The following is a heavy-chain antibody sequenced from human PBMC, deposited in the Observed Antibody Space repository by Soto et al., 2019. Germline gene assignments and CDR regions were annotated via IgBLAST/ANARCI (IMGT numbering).Heavy chain of an antibody. J-gene: IGHJ3*01. CDR3: ARGDRGGFDL. Sequence: EVQLVESGGGLVQPGESLRLSCAASGFTFDYYWMHWVGQAPGKGLVWVSRVHSDGTTTTYAGSVKGRFTISRDNARNTVSLQLSSLRAEDTAIYYCARGDRGGFDLWGHGTVVTVSS. D-gene: IGHD3-10*01. CDR2: VHSDGTTT. V-gene: IGHV3-74*01. CDR1: GFTFDYYW.